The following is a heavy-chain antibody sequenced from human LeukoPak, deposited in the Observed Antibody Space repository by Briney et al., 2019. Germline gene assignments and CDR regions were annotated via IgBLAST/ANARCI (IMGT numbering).Heavy chain of an antibody. V-gene: IGHV3-23*01. Sequence: GGSLRLSCAASGFTFSSYAMSWVRQAPGKGLEWVSAISGSGGSTYYADSVKGRFTISRDNAKNSLYPQMNSLRAEDTAVYYCARGGSYYYDSSGYYWFDYWGQGTLVTVSS. CDR1: GFTFSSYA. CDR2: ISGSGGST. CDR3: ARGGSYYYDSSGYYWFDY. D-gene: IGHD3-22*01. J-gene: IGHJ4*02.